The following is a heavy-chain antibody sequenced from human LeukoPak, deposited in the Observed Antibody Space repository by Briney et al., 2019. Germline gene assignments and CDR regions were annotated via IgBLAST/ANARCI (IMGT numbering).Heavy chain of an antibody. CDR2: IHRDDKT. CDR3: AREVISTPSYFDY. CDR1: GFTVSSSF. J-gene: IGHJ4*02. D-gene: IGHD2-2*01. Sequence: EGSLRLSCAASGFTVSSSFIYWVRRAPGKGLEWVSFIHRDDKTYYADSVKGRFTMSRDSSKNTLYLQVNSLGADDTAVYYCAREVISTPSYFDYWGQGILVTVPS. V-gene: IGHV3-53*01.